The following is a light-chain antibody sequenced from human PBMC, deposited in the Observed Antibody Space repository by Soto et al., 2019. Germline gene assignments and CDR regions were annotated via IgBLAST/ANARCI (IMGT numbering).Light chain of an antibody. CDR1: QSVGTY. J-gene: IGKJ1*01. CDR2: DAS. V-gene: IGKV3-11*01. Sequence: DIVLTQSPATLSLYPGERATLSCRASQSVGTYLAWYQQKPGQAPRLLIYDASNRATGIPARFSGSGSGTDFTLTISSLESEDFAVYYCQQRSYWPRTFGQGTKV. CDR3: QQRSYWPRT.